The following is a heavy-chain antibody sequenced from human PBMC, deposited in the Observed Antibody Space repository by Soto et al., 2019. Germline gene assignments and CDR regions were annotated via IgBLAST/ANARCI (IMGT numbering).Heavy chain of an antibody. Sequence: SLRLSCAASGFTFSSYAMHWVRQAPGKGLEWVAVISYDGSNKYYADSVKGRFTISRDNSKNTLYLQMNSLRAEDTAVYSFALSYVRGFIFLLGLDYWGQGALVTVSS. CDR3: ALSYVRGFIFLLGLDY. CDR1: GFTFSSYA. J-gene: IGHJ4*02. V-gene: IGHV3-30-3*01. CDR2: ISYDGSNK. D-gene: IGHD3-10*02.